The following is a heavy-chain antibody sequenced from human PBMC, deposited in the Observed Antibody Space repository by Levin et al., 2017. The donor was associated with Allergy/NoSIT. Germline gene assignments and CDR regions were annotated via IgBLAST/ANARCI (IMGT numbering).Heavy chain of an antibody. D-gene: IGHD6-13*01. CDR3: AREGVGALAAAPGLEGNWFDP. Sequence: GASVKVSCKASGYTFTGYYMHWVRQAPGQGLEWMGWINPNSGGTNYAQKFQGRVTMTRDTSISTAYMELSRLRSDDTAVYYCAREGVGALAAAPGLEGNWFDPWGQGTLVTVSS. CDR1: GYTFTGYY. CDR2: INPNSGGT. V-gene: IGHV1-2*02. J-gene: IGHJ5*02.